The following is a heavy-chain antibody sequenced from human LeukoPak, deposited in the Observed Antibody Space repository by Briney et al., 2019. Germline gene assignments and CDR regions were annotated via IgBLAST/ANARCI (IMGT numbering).Heavy chain of an antibody. CDR2: IDHSGNT. D-gene: IGHD2-21*01. V-gene: IGHV4-34*01. J-gene: IGHJ4*02. Sequence: GSLRLSCAASGFTFSSYEMNWVRQPPGRGLEWIGEIDHSGNTKYNPSLKSRVTISADTSKNQFSLELRTLSAADTAVYFCARQGSISAFDFWGRGTLVTVSS. CDR3: ARQGSISAFDF. CDR1: GFTFSSYE.